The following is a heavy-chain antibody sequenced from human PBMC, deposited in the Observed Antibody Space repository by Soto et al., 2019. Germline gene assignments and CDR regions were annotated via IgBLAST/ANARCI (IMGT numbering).Heavy chain of an antibody. CDR2: IYYGGST. J-gene: IGHJ5*02. Sequence: QVQLPESGPGLVKPSQTLSLTCTVSGGSISSGGYYWRWLRQHPGKGLEWIGYIYYGGSTYYNPSRKSRITISIDTSNNLFAPKLNSVTAADTAGYYCAISVGPWGQGSLVTVSS. CDR3: AISVGP. CDR1: GGSISSGGYY. V-gene: IGHV4-31*03.